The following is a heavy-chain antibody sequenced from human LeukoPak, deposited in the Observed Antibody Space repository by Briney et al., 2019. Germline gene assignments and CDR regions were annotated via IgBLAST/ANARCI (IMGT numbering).Heavy chain of an antibody. D-gene: IGHD3-16*01. CDR3: AKGALVYYYYGMDV. CDR2: VHSDGTTT. CDR1: GFTFSDYY. J-gene: IGHJ6*02. V-gene: IGHV3-74*01. Sequence: PGGSLRLSCAASGFTFSDYYMSWIRQAPGKGLEWVSRVHSDGTTTNYADSVKGRFTISRDNAKNTLYLQMNSLRVEDTAVYYCAKGALVYYYYGMDVWGRGTTVTVSS.